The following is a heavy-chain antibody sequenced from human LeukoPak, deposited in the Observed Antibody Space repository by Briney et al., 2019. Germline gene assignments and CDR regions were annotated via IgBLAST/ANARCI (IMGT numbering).Heavy chain of an antibody. D-gene: IGHD3-16*01. CDR2: IYYSGNT. Sequence: SETLSLTCTVSGGSISSYYWSWIRQPPGKGQEWIGDIYYSGNTNYNPSLKSRVTISVDTSKNQFSLKLSSVTAADTAVYYCARDLGFGYFDHWGQGTLVTVSS. J-gene: IGHJ4*02. CDR3: ARDLGFGYFDH. CDR1: GGSISSYY. V-gene: IGHV4-59*01.